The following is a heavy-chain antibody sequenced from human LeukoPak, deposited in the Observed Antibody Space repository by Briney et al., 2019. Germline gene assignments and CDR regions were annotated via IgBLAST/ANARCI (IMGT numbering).Heavy chain of an antibody. Sequence: KPSETLSLTCIVSTGSISDSHSYWGWIRQPPGKGLEWIGTVYYSGSTYNNPSLRGRVTMSVDTSKNQFSLRLNSVTAADTALYFCARDKLNGNSYSNDLNWFDSWGQGILVTVSS. D-gene: IGHD5-18*01. J-gene: IGHJ5*01. CDR1: TGSISDSHSY. CDR3: ARDKLNGNSYSNDLNWFDS. V-gene: IGHV4-39*07. CDR2: VYYSGST.